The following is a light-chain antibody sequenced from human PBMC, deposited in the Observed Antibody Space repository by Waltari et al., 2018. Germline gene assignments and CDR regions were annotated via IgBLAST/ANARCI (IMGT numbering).Light chain of an antibody. V-gene: IGLV1-40*01. Sequence: QSVLTQPPSVSGAPGQRVTISCTGSSSNIGAGYDVHWYQQLPGTAPKRLSRVNSNRPAGVPDRFSGSRSGTSASLAITGLRPEDEADYYCQSYDSSLSGRVFGGGTKVTVL. CDR1: SSNIGAGYD. CDR2: VNS. CDR3: QSYDSSLSGRV. J-gene: IGLJ2*01.